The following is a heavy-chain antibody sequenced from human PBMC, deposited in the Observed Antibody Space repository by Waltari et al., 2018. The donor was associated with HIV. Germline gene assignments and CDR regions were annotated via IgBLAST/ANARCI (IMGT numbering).Heavy chain of an antibody. J-gene: IGHJ4*02. CDR2: VRGSGAKS. Sequence: EVQLLESGGGLVQPGGSRRLSCSAPGFAYVSYAFTWVRQSPERGIEWVGAVRGSGAKSFYADSVKGRLTISRDNSKNTVFLQMNSLRAADTARYYCAKAYYENTAYYYDCWGRGTRVTVSS. V-gene: IGHV3-23*01. CDR3: AKAYYENTAYYYDC. CDR1: GFAYVSYA. D-gene: IGHD3-22*01.